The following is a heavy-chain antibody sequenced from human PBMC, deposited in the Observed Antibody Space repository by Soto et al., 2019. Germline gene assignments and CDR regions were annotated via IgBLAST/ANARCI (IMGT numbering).Heavy chain of an antibody. CDR3: ATVESSARYRVLYPVDY. CDR2: ISGSGGNT. D-gene: IGHD3-3*01. Sequence: GGSLRLSCAASGFTFSSYAMSWVRQAPGKGLEWVSTISGSGGNTYYVDSVEGRFTISRDNSKNTLYLQMDSLRAEDTAVYYCATVESSARYRVLYPVDYWGQGTPVTVSS. CDR1: GFTFSSYA. V-gene: IGHV3-23*01. J-gene: IGHJ4*02.